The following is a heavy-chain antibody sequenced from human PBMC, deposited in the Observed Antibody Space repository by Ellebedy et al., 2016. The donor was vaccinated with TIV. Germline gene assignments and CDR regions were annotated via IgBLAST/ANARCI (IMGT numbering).Heavy chain of an antibody. CDR2: IYQDGSDE. D-gene: IGHD4-17*01. CDR1: GFSFRSYW. CDR3: ARRGSYGDYAVQINSWFDR. Sequence: GGSLRLSCAASGFSFRSYWMSWVCQAPGKGLEWVANIYQDGSDEYYVDSVKGRFTISRDNDNKALFLQMNSLRVEDTAVYYCARRGSYGDYAVQINSWFDRWGRGTLATVSS. J-gene: IGHJ5*02. V-gene: IGHV3-7*01.